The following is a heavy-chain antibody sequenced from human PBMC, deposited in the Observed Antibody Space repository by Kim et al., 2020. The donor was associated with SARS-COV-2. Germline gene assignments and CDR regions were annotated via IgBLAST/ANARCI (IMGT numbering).Heavy chain of an antibody. J-gene: IGHJ6*02. D-gene: IGHD3-9*01. CDR3: AKDTILGGSRILTGYWTGYYGMDV. CDR1: GFTFSSYG. Sequence: GGSLRLSCAASGFTFSSYGMHWVRQAPGKGLEWVADIWCDGSNIYYADSVKGRFTISRDNSKNTLYLQMNSLRAEDTAVYYCAKDTILGGSRILTGYWTGYYGMDVWGQGTTVTVSS. CDR2: IWCDGSNI. V-gene: IGHV3-33*06.